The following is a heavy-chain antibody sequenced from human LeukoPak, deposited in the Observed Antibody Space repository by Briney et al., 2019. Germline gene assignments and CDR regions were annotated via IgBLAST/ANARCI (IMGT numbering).Heavy chain of an antibody. CDR1: GGSISSGGYY. V-gene: IGHV4-31*03. CDR3: ARALGGFGELFDAFDI. Sequence: SETLSLTCTGSGGSISSGGYYWSWIRQHPGKGLEWIGYIYYSGSTYYNPSLKSRVTISVDTSKNQFSLKLSSVTAADTAVYYCARALGGFGELFDAFDIWGQGTMVTVSS. CDR2: IYYSGST. J-gene: IGHJ3*02. D-gene: IGHD3-10*01.